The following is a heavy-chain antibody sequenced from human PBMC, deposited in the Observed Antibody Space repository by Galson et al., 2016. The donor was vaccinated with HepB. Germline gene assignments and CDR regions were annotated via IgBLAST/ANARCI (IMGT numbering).Heavy chain of an antibody. CDR1: GIYVSSYY. V-gene: IGHV4-4*07. J-gene: IGHJ3*02. D-gene: IGHD3-10*01. CDR2: IYARGTT. CDR3: AGYGSVTLYLANAFDI. Sequence: SETLSLTCSVSGIYVSSYYWTWIRQPAGKGLEWIGGIYARGTTDYNPSLKSRVTMSLDTSTNQLSLGLTSVSAADTAVYYWAGYGSVTLYLANAFDIWGQGSKVTFSS.